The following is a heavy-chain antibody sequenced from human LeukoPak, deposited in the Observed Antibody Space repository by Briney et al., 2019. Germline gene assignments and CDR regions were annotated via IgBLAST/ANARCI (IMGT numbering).Heavy chain of an antibody. D-gene: IGHD3-3*01. CDR3: ARDRYYDFWSGYGPGYYYGMDV. CDR1: GYTFTDYY. J-gene: IGHJ6*02. Sequence: GASVKVSCKASGYTFTDYYTHWVRQAPGQGLEWMGWISAYNGNTNYAQKLQGRVTMTTDTSTSTAYMELRSLRSDDTAVYYCARDRYYDFWSGYGPGYYYGMDVWGQGTTVTVSS. V-gene: IGHV1-18*04. CDR2: ISAYNGNT.